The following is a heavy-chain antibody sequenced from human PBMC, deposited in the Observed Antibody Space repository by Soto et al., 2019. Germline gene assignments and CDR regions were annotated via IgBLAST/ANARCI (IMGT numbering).Heavy chain of an antibody. V-gene: IGHV3-23*01. D-gene: IGHD3-10*01. Sequence: EVQLLESGGGLVQRGGSLRLSCVASGFTFGNYGMNWVRQAPGKGLEWVSGMTATTGDTHYADSVQGRFTISRDSSKNTVYLQMTSLRTDDTAIYYCAKGLGRSNYYYSGMDVWGQGTTVTVSS. J-gene: IGHJ6*02. CDR3: AKGLGRSNYYYSGMDV. CDR2: MTATTGDT. CDR1: GFTFGNYG.